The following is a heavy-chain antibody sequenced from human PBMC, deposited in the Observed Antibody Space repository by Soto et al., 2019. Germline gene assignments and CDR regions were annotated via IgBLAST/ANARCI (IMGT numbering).Heavy chain of an antibody. D-gene: IGHD2-15*01. J-gene: IGHJ4*02. CDR1: GFTFSSYS. CDR2: ISSSSSYI. CDR3: ARDLPEPYCSGGSCLIADY. Sequence: GGSLRLSCAASGFTFSSYSMNWVRQAPGKGLEWVSSISSSSSYIYYADSVKGRFTISRDNAKNSLYLQMNSLRAEDTAVYYCARDLPEPYCSGGSCLIADYWGQGTLVTVSS. V-gene: IGHV3-21*01.